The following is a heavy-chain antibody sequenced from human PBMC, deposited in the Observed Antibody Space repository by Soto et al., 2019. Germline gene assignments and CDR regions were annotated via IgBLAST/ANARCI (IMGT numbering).Heavy chain of an antibody. CDR2: IKQGGNEK. V-gene: IGHV3-7*01. J-gene: IGHJ6*02. CDR3: VGALTYEVPYYYYGMDV. D-gene: IGHD3-16*01. Sequence: GGSLRLSCAASGFSFSTYLMSWVRQAPGKGLEWVANIKQGGNEKFYVDSVKGRFTISRDNDKKSLYLQMDSLRVEDTAVYYCVGALTYEVPYYYYGMDVWGQGTTVTLSS. CDR1: GFSFSTYL.